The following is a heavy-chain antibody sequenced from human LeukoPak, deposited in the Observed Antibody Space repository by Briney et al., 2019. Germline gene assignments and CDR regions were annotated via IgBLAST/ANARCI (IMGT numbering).Heavy chain of an antibody. Sequence: ASVKVSCKASGYTFTGYYMHWVRQAPGQGLEWMGWINPNSGGTNYAQKFQGRVTMTRDTSISTAYMELSRLRSDDTAVYYCARNRWEPYHNDAFDIWGHGTMVTVSS. CDR3: ARNRWEPYHNDAFDI. J-gene: IGHJ3*02. CDR2: INPNSGGT. CDR1: GYTFTGYY. D-gene: IGHD1-26*01. V-gene: IGHV1-2*02.